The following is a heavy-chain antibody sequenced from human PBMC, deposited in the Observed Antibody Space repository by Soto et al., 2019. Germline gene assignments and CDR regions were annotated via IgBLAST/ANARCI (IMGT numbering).Heavy chain of an antibody. CDR3: AGPALAGTLTPSY. V-gene: IGHV5-51*01. J-gene: IGHJ4*02. Sequence: PGESLKISCKGSGYSVTSYWIGWVRQMPGKGLEWMGIIYPGDSDTRYSPSFQGQVTISADKSISTAYLQWSSLKASDTAMYYCAGPALAGTLTPSYWGQGTLVTVSS. D-gene: IGHD6-19*01. CDR2: IYPGDSDT. CDR1: GYSVTSYW.